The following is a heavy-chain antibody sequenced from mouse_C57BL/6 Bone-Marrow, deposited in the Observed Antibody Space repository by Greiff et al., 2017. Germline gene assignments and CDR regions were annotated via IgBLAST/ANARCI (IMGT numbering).Heavy chain of an antibody. J-gene: IGHJ4*01. CDR2: IDPENGDT. Sequence: EVQLKESGAELVRPGASVKLSCTASGFNIKDDYMHWVKQRPEQGLEWIGWIDPENGDTEYASKFQGKATITADTSSNTAYLQLSSLTSEDTAVYYCRGLLWSLMDYWGQGTSVTVSS. CDR3: RGLLWSLMDY. D-gene: IGHD2-1*01. CDR1: GFNIKDDY. V-gene: IGHV14-4*01.